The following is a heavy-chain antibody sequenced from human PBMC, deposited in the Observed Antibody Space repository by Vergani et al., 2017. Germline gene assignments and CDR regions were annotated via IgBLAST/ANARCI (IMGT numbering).Heavy chain of an antibody. V-gene: IGHV4-31*03. CDR1: GGSISSGGYY. Sequence: QVQLQESGPGLVKPSQTLSLTCTVSGGSISSGGYYWSWIRQHPGKGLEWIGYIYYSGSTYYNPSLKCRVTISVDTSKNQFSLKLSSVTAADTAVYYCARVDYDFWMGGFDPWGQGTLVTVSS. J-gene: IGHJ5*02. CDR3: ARVDYDFWMGGFDP. CDR2: IYYSGST. D-gene: IGHD3-3*01.